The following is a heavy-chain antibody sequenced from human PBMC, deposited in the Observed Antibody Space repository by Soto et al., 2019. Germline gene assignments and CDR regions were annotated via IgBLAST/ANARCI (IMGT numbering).Heavy chain of an antibody. CDR1: GGSISXXXXY. J-gene: IGHJ5*02. CDR2: IYHSGTT. Sequence: QVQLQESGPGLVKPSQTLSLTCTVSGGSISXXXXYXXXXXXXXGKXLEWIGYIYHSGTTYYNPSLKSRVTXSVDTSXXXFSLKLTXXXXXXXXXXYCARVRGNQLLGWFDPWGQGTLVTVSS. CDR3: CARVRGNQLLGWFDP. V-gene: IGHV4-31*03. D-gene: IGHD2-2*01.